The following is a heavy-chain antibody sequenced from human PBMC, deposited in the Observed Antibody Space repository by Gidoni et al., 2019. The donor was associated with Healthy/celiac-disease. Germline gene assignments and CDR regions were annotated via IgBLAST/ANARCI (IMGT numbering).Heavy chain of an antibody. CDR2: IKQDGSEK. J-gene: IGHJ3*02. D-gene: IGHD6-6*01. CDR3: ARNLYSSYAFDI. V-gene: IGHV3-7*01. Sequence: EVQLVESGGGLVQPGGSLSLSCAAPGFTFSSYWMSWVRQAPGKGLEWVDNIKQDGSEKYYVDSVKGRFTISRDNAKNSLYLQMNSLRDEDTAVYYCARNLYSSYAFDIWGQGTMVTVSS. CDR1: GFTFSSYW.